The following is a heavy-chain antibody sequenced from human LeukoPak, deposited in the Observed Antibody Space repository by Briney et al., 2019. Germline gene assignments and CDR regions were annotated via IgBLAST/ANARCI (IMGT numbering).Heavy chain of an antibody. Sequence: GGSLRLSCAASGFSFSSYGMHWVRQAPGKGLEWVAVIWYDGSNKYYADSVKGRFTVSRDNSKKTVYLQMNSLRAEDTAVYYCARDNSGMDVWGQGTTVTVSS. CDR1: GFSFSSYG. J-gene: IGHJ6*02. CDR2: IWYDGSNK. V-gene: IGHV3-33*01. CDR3: ARDNSGMDV. D-gene: IGHD4-23*01.